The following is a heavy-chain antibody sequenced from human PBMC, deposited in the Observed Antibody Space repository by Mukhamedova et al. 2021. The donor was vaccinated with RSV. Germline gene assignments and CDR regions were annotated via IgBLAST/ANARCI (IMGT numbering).Heavy chain of an antibody. D-gene: IGHD3-16*01. V-gene: IGHV4-59*01. J-gene: IGHJ4*02. CDR3: ARGVAGGFDY. CDR2: IYYSGST. Sequence: QSPGKGLEWIGYIYYSGSTNYNPSLKSRVTISVDTSKNQFSLKLSSVTAADTAVYYCARGVAGGFDYWGQGTLVTVSS.